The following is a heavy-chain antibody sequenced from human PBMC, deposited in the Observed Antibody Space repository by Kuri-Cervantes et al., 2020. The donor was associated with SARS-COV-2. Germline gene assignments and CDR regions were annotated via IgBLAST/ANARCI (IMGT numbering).Heavy chain of an antibody. D-gene: IGHD3-10*01. CDR3: ASGAVRQGDAFDI. CDR2: IFYSGST. CDR1: GGSISSSSYY. J-gene: IGHJ3*02. V-gene: IGHV4-39*07. Sequence: SDTLCLTCTVFGGSISSSSYYWGWIRQPPGKGLEWIGSIFYSGSTYYNPPLKRRVTISVDRSKNQFSLKLSTLTAADTAVYYCASGAVRQGDAFDIWGQGTMVTVSS.